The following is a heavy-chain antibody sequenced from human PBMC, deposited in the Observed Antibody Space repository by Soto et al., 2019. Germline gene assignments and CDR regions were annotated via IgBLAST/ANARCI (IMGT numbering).Heavy chain of an antibody. J-gene: IGHJ5*02. CDR2: ISSSSSYI. CDR1: GFTFSSYI. D-gene: IGHD4-17*01. V-gene: IGHV3-21*01. Sequence: EVQLVESGGGLVKPGGSLRLSCAASGFTFSSYIMNWVRQAPGKGLEWVSSISSSSSYIYYADSVKGRFTISRDNAKNSLYLQMNSLRAEDTAVYYCARGFYGDYSWFDPWGQGTLVTVSS. CDR3: ARGFYGDYSWFDP.